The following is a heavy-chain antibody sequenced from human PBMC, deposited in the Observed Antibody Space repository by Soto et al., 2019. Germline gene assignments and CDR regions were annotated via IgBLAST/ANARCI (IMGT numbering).Heavy chain of an antibody. CDR1: GLTFSSYS. CDR2: ISSSSSTI. Sequence: EVQLVESGGGLVQPGGSLRLSCAASGLTFSSYSMNWVRQAPGKGLEWISYISSSSSTIYYADSVKGRFTISRDNAKNPLYLQMNSLRAEDTAVYYCARDVRGSDWYYFDYWGQGTLVTVSS. D-gene: IGHD6-19*01. J-gene: IGHJ4*02. CDR3: ARDVRGSDWYYFDY. V-gene: IGHV3-48*01.